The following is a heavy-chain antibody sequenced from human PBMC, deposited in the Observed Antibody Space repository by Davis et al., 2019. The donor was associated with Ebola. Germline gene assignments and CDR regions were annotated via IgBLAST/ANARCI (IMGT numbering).Heavy chain of an antibody. CDR1: GGSISSYY. D-gene: IGHD3-10*01. CDR3: ARDGGYYGSGSYFDY. J-gene: IGHJ4*02. Sequence: SETLSLTCTVSGGSISSYYWSWIRQPPGKGLEWIGEISQSGSTNYNPSLKSRVTISVDKSKNQFSLKLSSVTAADTAVYYCARDGGYYGSGSYFDYWDQGTLVTVSS. CDR2: ISQSGST. V-gene: IGHV4-59*12.